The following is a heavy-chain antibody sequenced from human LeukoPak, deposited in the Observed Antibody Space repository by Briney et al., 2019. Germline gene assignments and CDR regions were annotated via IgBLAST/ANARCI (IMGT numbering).Heavy chain of an antibody. D-gene: IGHD2-21*01. V-gene: IGHV3-30*03. CDR2: ISYDGSNK. J-gene: IGHJ5*02. CDR3: ARGIGDSANWFDP. Sequence: GGSLRLSCAASGFTFSSYGMHWVRQAPGKGLEWVAVISYDGSNKYYADSVKGQFTISRDNSMNTLFLQMNSLRPEDTAVYYCARGIGDSANWFDPWGQGTLVTVSS. CDR1: GFTFSSYG.